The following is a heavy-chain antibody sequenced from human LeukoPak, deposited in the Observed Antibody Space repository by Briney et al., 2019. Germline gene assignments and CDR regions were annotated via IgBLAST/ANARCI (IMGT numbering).Heavy chain of an antibody. CDR2: IWNDGSSK. V-gene: IGHV3-33*06. D-gene: IGHD4-11*01. CDR3: AKDAQRGFDYSNSLEY. Sequence: GGSLRLSCAASGFTFSHYGMHWVRQAPGRGLEWVAVIWNDGSSKYYADSVKGRFTISRDNSQNTVDLHMNSLRAEDTAVYYCAKDAQRGFDYSNSLEYWGQGTLVTVSS. CDR1: GFTFSHYG. J-gene: IGHJ4*02.